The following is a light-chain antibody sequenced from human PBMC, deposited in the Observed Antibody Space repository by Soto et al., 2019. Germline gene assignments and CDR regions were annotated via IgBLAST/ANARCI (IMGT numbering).Light chain of an antibody. J-gene: IGKJ1*01. CDR2: GAS. V-gene: IGKV3-15*01. CDR3: QQYGSSPWT. CDR1: QSVNSH. Sequence: EIVMTQSPATLSVSPGERATLSCRASQSVNSHLAWCQQKPGQAPRLLIYGASTRETGVPARFSGSGSGTEFTLTISSLQSEDFAVYYCQQYGSSPWTSGQGTKVDIK.